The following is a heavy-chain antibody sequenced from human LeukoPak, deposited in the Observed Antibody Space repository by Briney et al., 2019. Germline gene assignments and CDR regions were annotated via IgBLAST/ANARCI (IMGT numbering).Heavy chain of an antibody. Sequence: GGSLRLSCAASGFTFSSYAMHWVRQAPGKGLEWVAVISYDGSNKYYADSVKGRFTISRDNSKNTLYLQMNSPRAEDTAVYYCAKESPFRGRGVDYWGQGTLVTVSS. CDR2: ISYDGSNK. CDR1: GFTFSSYA. J-gene: IGHJ4*02. D-gene: IGHD3-10*01. V-gene: IGHV3-30-3*01. CDR3: AKESPFRGRGVDY.